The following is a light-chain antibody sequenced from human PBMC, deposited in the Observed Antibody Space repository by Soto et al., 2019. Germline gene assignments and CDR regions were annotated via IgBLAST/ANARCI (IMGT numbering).Light chain of an antibody. CDR1: SSDVGGYNY. J-gene: IGLJ2*01. CDR2: EVT. CDR3: SSYTSSSTLVV. Sequence: QSALTQPPSASGSRGQSVTISCTGTSSDVGGYNYVSWYRQQPGRAPELMIYEVTKRPSGVPDRFSGSKSGNTASLTVSGLQAEDEADYYCSSYTSSSTLVVFGGGTQLTVL. V-gene: IGLV2-8*01.